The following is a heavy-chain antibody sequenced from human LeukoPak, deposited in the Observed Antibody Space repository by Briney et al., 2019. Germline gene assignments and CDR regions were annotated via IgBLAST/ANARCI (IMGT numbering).Heavy chain of an antibody. CDR1: GGSISSYY. J-gene: IGHJ4*02. V-gene: IGHV4-4*07. Sequence: SETLSLTCTVSGGSISSYYWSWIRQPAGKGLERIGRIYTSGSTNYNPSLKSRVTISVDTSKNQFSLKLSSVTAADTAVYYCARGFIWKVSTQRTYYFDYWGQGTLVTVSS. CDR2: IYTSGST. D-gene: IGHD3-3*01. CDR3: ARGFIWKVSTQRTYYFDY.